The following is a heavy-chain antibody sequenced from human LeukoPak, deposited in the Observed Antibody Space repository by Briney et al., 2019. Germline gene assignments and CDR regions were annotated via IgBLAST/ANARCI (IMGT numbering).Heavy chain of an antibody. V-gene: IGHV3-74*01. Sequence: GGSLRLSCAASGFTFSNYWMHWVRQVPGKGLVWVSLIHSDGSTIIYADSVKGRFTISRDNAKKTLYLQMDSVRVEDMAVYFCARRDIVVVVSASDYWGQGTLVTVSS. CDR1: GFTFSNYW. J-gene: IGHJ4*02. CDR2: IHSDGSTI. CDR3: ARRDIVVVVSASDY. D-gene: IGHD2-15*01.